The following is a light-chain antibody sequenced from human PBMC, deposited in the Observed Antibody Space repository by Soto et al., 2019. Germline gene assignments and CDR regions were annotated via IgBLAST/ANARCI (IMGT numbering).Light chain of an antibody. Sequence: EIVMTQSPATLSVSPGERATLSCRASQSISSNLAWYQQKPGQAPRLLIYSVSSRVTGIPARCSGSASGTEFTLTISSLQSEDFAVYYCQQFYKWPYTFGQGTKLEIK. J-gene: IGKJ2*01. CDR3: QQFYKWPYT. V-gene: IGKV3-15*01. CDR2: SVS. CDR1: QSISSN.